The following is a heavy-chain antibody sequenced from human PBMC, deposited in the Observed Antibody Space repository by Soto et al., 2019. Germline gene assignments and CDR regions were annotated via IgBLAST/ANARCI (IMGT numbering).Heavy chain of an antibody. CDR3: VKRGRNWGAFDF. Sequence: VQLLESGGYLVQPGGSLRLSCVASGFILNNYAMSWVRQAPGKGLEWVSTIGGTDGDSDGVPWYEDSVKGRFTISRDSSANNLFLHMDNLRAENSALYYWVKRGRNWGAFDFWGQGTTGVVSS. CDR1: GFILNNYA. D-gene: IGHD7-27*01. CDR2: IGGTDGDSDGVP. J-gene: IGHJ3*01. V-gene: IGHV3-23*01.